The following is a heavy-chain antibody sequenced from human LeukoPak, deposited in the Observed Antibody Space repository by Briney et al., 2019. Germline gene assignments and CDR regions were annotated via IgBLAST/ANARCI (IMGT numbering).Heavy chain of an antibody. CDR2: ISYDGSNK. Sequence: PGGSLRLSCAASGFTFSSYAMHWVRQAPGKGLEGVAVISYDGSNKYYADSVKGRFTISRDNSKNTLYLQMNSLRAEDTAVYYCARDMIRFWGETMIETARGPVYWGQGTLVTVSS. CDR3: ARDMIRFWGETMIETARGPVY. CDR1: GFTFSSYA. D-gene: IGHD3-22*01. J-gene: IGHJ4*02. V-gene: IGHV3-30-3*01.